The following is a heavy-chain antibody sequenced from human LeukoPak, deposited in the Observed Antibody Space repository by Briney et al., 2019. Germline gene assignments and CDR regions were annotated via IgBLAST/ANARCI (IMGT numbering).Heavy chain of an antibody. CDR2: ISGSGGST. D-gene: IGHD3-10*01. CDR1: GFTFSSYA. J-gene: IGHJ5*02. CDR3: AKHFHYYGSGRRELNWFDP. V-gene: IGHV3-23*01. Sequence: GGSLKLSCAASGFTFSSYAMCWVRQAPGKGLEWVSAISGSGGSTYYADSVKGRFTISRDNSKNTLYLQMNSLRAEDTAVYYCAKHFHYYGSGRRELNWFDPWGQGTLVTVSS.